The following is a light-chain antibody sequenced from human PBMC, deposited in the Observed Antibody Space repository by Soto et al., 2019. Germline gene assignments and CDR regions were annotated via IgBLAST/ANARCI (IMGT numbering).Light chain of an antibody. CDR3: QQYYSYPWT. CDR2: AAS. CDR1: QGISSY. V-gene: IGKV1-8*01. J-gene: IGKJ1*01. Sequence: AIRMTQSPSSFSSSTGEKVTITCRASQGISSYLAWYQQKPGKAPKLLIYAASTLQSGVPSRFSGSGSGTDFTLTISCLQSEDFATYYCQQYYSYPWTFGQGTKV.